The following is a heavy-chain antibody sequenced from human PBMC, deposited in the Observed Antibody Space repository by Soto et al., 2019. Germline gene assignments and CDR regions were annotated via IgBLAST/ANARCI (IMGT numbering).Heavy chain of an antibody. D-gene: IGHD1-26*01. CDR3: ARSSGLGALAAFDI. CDR2: IYPGDSDT. J-gene: IGHJ3*02. CDR1: GYSFISYW. Sequence: PGESLEISCKGSGYSFISYWIGWVRQMPGKGLEWMGIIYPGDSDTRYSPSFQGQVTISADKSTSTVYLQWSSLKAPDTAMYYCARSSGLGALAAFDIWGQGTMVTVSS. V-gene: IGHV5-51*01.